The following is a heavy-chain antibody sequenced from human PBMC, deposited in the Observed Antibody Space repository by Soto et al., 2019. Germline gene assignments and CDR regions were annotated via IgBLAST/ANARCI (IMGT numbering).Heavy chain of an antibody. J-gene: IGHJ5*02. CDR1: GGSISRGDYY. Sequence: SETLSLTCTVSGGSISRGDYYWSWIRQPPGKGLEWIGYIYYSGSTYYNPSLKSRVTISVDTSKNQFSLKLSSVTAADTAVYYCARAGVFFGFWSGSSNWFDPWGQGTLVTVS. D-gene: IGHD3-3*01. V-gene: IGHV4-30-4*01. CDR3: ARAGVFFGFWSGSSNWFDP. CDR2: IYYSGST.